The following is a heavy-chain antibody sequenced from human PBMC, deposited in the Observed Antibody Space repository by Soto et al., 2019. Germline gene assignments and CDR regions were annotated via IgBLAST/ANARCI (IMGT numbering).Heavy chain of an antibody. V-gene: IGHV3-30*18. CDR3: AKDPSLRFLEWFNWFDP. CDR2: ISYDGSNK. Sequence: GGSLRLSCAASGFTFSSYGMHWVRQAPGKGLEWVAVISYDGSNKYYADSVKGRFTISRDNSKNTLYLQMNSLRAEDTAVYYCAKDPSLRFLEWFNWFDPWGQGTLVTVSS. D-gene: IGHD3-3*01. J-gene: IGHJ5*02. CDR1: GFTFSSYG.